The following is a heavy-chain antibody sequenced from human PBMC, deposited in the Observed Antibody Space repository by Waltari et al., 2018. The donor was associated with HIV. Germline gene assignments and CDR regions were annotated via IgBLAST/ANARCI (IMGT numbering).Heavy chain of an antibody. CDR1: GYGHNDYW. CDR2: TYLGGSDT. Sequence: EVQLVQSGAEVKKPGESLRISCKASGYGHNDYWIAWMRQMPGKGLEWMGLTYLGGSDTRYSPSFQGQVTISAAKSISTAYLQWNSLQASDTAMYYCATTLDVDGFNQYFDFWGQGTLLTVSS. CDR3: ATTLDVDGFNQYFDF. D-gene: IGHD5-12*01. J-gene: IGHJ4*02. V-gene: IGHV5-51*01.